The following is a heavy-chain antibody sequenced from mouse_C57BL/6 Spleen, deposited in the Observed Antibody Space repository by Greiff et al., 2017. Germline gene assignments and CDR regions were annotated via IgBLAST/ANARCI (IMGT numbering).Heavy chain of an antibody. Sequence: EVHLVESGGGLVKPGGSLKLSCAASGFTFSSYAMSWVRQTPEKRLEWVATISDGGSYTYYPDNVKGRFTISRDNAKNNLYLQMSHLKSEDTAMYYCAREGDYDDGRLAYWGQGTLVTVSA. CDR2: ISDGGSYT. V-gene: IGHV5-4*01. CDR3: AREGDYDDGRLAY. J-gene: IGHJ3*01. CDR1: GFTFSSYA. D-gene: IGHD2-4*01.